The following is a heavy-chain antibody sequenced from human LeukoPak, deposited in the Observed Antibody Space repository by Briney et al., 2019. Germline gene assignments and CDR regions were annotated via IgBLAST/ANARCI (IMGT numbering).Heavy chain of an antibody. CDR2: INTNTGNP. D-gene: IGHD1-7*01. V-gene: IGHV7-4-1*02. J-gene: IGHJ1*01. CDR3: ARDYTLTLGTTTYFQH. CDR1: GYTFINYA. Sequence: EASVKVSCKASGYTFINYAMNWVRQAPGQGLEWMGWINTNTGNPTYAQGFTGRFVFSLDTSVSTAYLQISSLKAEDTAVYYCARDYTLTLGTTTYFQHWGQGTLVTVSS.